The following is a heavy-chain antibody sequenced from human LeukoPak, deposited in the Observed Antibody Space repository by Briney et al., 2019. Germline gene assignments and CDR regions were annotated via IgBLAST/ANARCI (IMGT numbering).Heavy chain of an antibody. V-gene: IGHV3-30*02. CDR1: GFTFSSYG. D-gene: IGHD3-9*01. J-gene: IGHJ4*02. CDR2: IRYDGSNK. Sequence: GGSLRLSCAASGFTFSSYGMHWVRQAPGKGLEWVAFIRYDGSNKYYADSVKGRFTISRDNSKNTLYLQMNSLRAEDTAVYYCASPRYFDWYYFDYWGQGTLVTVSS. CDR3: ASPRYFDWYYFDY.